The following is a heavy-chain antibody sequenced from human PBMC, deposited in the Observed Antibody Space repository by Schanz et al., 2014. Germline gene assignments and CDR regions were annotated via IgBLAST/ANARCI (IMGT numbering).Heavy chain of an antibody. Sequence: VQLVESGGGLIQPGGSLRLSCAASGFGFSDYYMSWIRQAPGKGLEWVSAINTGVNTYYADSVRGRFTMSRDNSKNTLYLQMNSLRAGDAAVYYCAKGRFGELSAFDIWGQGTMVTVSS. V-gene: IGHV3-23*04. D-gene: IGHD3-10*01. J-gene: IGHJ3*02. CDR2: INTGVNT. CDR3: AKGRFGELSAFDI. CDR1: GFGFSDYY.